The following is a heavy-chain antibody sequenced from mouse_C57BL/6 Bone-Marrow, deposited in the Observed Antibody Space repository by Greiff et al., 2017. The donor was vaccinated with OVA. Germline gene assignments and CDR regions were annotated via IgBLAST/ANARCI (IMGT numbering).Heavy chain of an antibody. J-gene: IGHJ1*03. D-gene: IGHD1-1*01. CDR2: IFPGSGST. CDR1: GYTFTDYY. V-gene: IGHV1-75*01. Sequence: QVQLQQSGPELVKPGASVKISCKASGYTFTDYYINWVKQRPGQGLEWIGWIFPGSGSTYYNEKFTGKATLTVDKSSSTAYMLLIILTSEDSAVYFCARNYYGSLDVWGTGTTVTVSS. CDR3: ARNYYGSLDV.